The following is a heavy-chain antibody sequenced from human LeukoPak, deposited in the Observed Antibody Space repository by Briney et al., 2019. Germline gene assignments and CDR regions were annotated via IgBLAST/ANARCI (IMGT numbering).Heavy chain of an antibody. V-gene: IGHV3-20*04. CDR3: TRDRQSGSHLNFFDS. Sequence: GGSLRLSCAASGFTFDDYGMSWVRQAPGKGLEWVSGINWNGGSTGYADSVKGRFTISRDNAKNSLYLQMNSLRVEDTAVYYCTRDRQSGSHLNFFDSWGQGTLVTVSS. J-gene: IGHJ5*01. CDR2: INWNGGST. D-gene: IGHD1-26*01. CDR1: GFTFDDYG.